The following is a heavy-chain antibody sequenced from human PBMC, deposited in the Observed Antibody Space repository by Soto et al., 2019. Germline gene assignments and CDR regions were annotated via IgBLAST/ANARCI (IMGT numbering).Heavy chain of an antibody. Sequence: RPTLINPTQTLTLTRISSGFSLRTRGVVVGWIRQPPGKALEWLGFIYWNDDTRYSPSLKSRLTITKDTSKNQVVLTMTNMDPVDTATYYCAKSGSSGWYGWFDPCGQGTLVPVS. V-gene: IGHV2-5*01. D-gene: IGHD6-19*01. CDR3: AKSGSSGWYGWFDP. CDR2: IYWNDDT. CDR1: GFSLRTRGVV. J-gene: IGHJ5*02.